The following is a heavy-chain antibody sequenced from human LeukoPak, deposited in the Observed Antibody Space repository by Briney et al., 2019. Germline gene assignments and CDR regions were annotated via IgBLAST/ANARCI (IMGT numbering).Heavy chain of an antibody. J-gene: IGHJ4*02. CDR1: GGSISSYY. D-gene: IGHD3-9*01. Sequence: SETLSLTCTVSGGSISSYYWSWIRQPPGKGLEWIGYIYYSGSINYNPSLKSRVTISVDTPKNQFSLKLSSVTAADTAVYYCARSDPKYYDILTGYYNPYYFDYWGQGTLVTVSS. CDR2: IYYSGSI. CDR3: ARSDPKYYDILTGYYNPYYFDY. V-gene: IGHV4-59*01.